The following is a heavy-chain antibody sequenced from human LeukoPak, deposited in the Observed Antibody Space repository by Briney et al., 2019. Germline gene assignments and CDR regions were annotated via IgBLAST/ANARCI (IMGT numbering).Heavy chain of an antibody. V-gene: IGHV1-8*03. CDR1: GYTFTSSE. CDR2: MNPNSGNT. D-gene: IGHD4-17*01. CDR3: ARGSTVTTGYYYYYMDV. J-gene: IGHJ6*03. Sequence: ASVKVSCKASGYTFTSSEINLVRQATGQGLEWMGWMNPNSGNTGYAQKFQGRVTISRNTSISTAYMELSSLISEDTAVYYCARGSTVTTGYYYYYMDVWGKGTTVTVSS.